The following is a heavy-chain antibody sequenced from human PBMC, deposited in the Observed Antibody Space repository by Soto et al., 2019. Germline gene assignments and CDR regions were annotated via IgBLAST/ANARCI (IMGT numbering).Heavy chain of an antibody. D-gene: IGHD3-10*01. CDR3: AKDSRVRGVINMADGY. CDR2: ISWNSGSI. CDR1: GGSISSGGYS. V-gene: IGHV3-9*01. J-gene: IGHJ4*02. Sequence: LSLTCAASGGSISSGGYSWSWIRQPPGTGLEWVSGISWNSGSIGYADSVKGRFTISRDNAKNSLYLQMNSLRTEDTALYYCAKDSRVRGVINMADGYWGQGTLVTVSS.